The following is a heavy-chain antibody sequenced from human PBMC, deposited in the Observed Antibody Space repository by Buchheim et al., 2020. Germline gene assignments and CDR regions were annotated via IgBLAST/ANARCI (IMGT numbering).Heavy chain of an antibody. CDR1: GFTFSSYE. D-gene: IGHD6-19*01. Sequence: EVQLVESGGGLVQPGGSLRLACAASGFTFSSYEMNWVRQAPGKGLEWVSYISSSGSTIYYADSVKGRFTISRDNAKNSLYLQMNGLRAEDTAVYYCARSVSSGDWFDPWGQGTL. J-gene: IGHJ5*02. V-gene: IGHV3-48*03. CDR2: ISSSGSTI. CDR3: ARSVSSGDWFDP.